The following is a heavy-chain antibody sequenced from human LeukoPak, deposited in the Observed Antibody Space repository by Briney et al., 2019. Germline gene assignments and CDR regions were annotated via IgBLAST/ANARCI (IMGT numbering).Heavy chain of an antibody. D-gene: IGHD3-10*01. J-gene: IGHJ4*02. Sequence: PSETLSLTCTVSGGSISSSSYYWGWIRQPPGKGLEWIGSIYYSGSTYYNPSLKSRVTISVDTSKNQFSLKLRSVTAADTAVYYCAREGGSGSYLGYWGQRTLVTVSS. V-gene: IGHV4-39*07. CDR2: IYYSGST. CDR3: AREGGSGSYLGY. CDR1: GGSISSSSYY.